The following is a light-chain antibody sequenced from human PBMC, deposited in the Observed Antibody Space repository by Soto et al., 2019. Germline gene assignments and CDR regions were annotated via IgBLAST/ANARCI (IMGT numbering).Light chain of an antibody. V-gene: IGKV3-11*01. Sequence: EIVETQSPDTPSLSQGERATLSCRASQRVSSYLAWYQQKPGQAPRLLIYDASNRATGIPARFSGSGSGTDFTLTISSLEPEDFAVYYCQQRSNYQITFVQGTRMAIK. J-gene: IGKJ5*01. CDR1: QRVSSY. CDR3: QQRSNYQIT. CDR2: DAS.